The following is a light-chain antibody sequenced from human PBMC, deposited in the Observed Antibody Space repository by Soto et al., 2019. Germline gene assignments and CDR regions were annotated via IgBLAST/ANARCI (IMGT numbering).Light chain of an antibody. CDR1: QTVGTY. Sequence: EIVLTQFPATLSLFPGETATLSCRACQTVGTYLAWYQQKPGQAPRLLISDASNRATGVPTRFSGSGSGTDFTLTISSLEPEEFAVYFCQQRNNWPRITFGQGTRLEIK. J-gene: IGKJ5*01. V-gene: IGKV3-11*01. CDR2: DAS. CDR3: QQRNNWPRIT.